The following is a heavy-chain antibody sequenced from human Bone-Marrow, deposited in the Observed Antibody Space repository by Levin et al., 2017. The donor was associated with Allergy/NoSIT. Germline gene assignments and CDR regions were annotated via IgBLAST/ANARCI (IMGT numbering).Heavy chain of an antibody. J-gene: IGHJ5*02. CDR3: ARDVGP. V-gene: IGHV3-66*01. Sequence: GGSLRLSCAASGFDVSSNYVKWVRQAPGKGLEWVSLVYSGGDTSYADSVKGSFTIFSDNSTNTMFLQMNNLRVADTAVYYCARDVGPWGPGTLVTVSS. CDR1: GFDVSSNY. CDR2: VYSGGDT. D-gene: IGHD1-26*01.